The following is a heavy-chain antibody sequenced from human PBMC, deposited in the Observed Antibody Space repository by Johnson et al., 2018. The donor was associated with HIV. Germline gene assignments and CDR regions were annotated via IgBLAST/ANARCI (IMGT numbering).Heavy chain of an antibody. CDR3: VRGRISTVVVDLRGGGFDI. Sequence: QVQLVESGGGVVRPGGSLRLSCAASGFTFDDYGMSWVRQAPGKGLEWVAVISFDGSNEYYADSVKGRFTISRDNSKNTLHLQMNSLRTEDTAVYYCVRGRISTVVVDLRGGGFDIWGQGTLVTVSS. CDR1: GFTFDDYG. J-gene: IGHJ3*02. D-gene: IGHD2-2*01. V-gene: IGHV3-30*03. CDR2: ISFDGSNE.